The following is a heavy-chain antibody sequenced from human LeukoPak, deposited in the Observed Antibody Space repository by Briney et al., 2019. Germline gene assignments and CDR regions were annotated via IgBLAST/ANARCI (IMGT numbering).Heavy chain of an antibody. CDR2: ISSSSSYI. D-gene: IGHD3-16*01. CDR3: ARDFGDGGYFDY. CDR1: GFTFSSYS. Sequence: PGGSLRLSCAASGFTFSSYSTNWVRQAPGKGLEWVSSISSSSSYIYYADSVKGRFTISRDNAKNSLYLQMNSLRAEDTAVYYCARDFGDGGYFDYWGQGTLVTVSS. V-gene: IGHV3-21*01. J-gene: IGHJ4*02.